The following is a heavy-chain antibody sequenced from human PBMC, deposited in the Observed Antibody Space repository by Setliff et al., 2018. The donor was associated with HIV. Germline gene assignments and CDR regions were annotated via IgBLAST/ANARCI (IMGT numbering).Heavy chain of an antibody. J-gene: IGHJ3*02. CDR2: IDPNGGAT. Sequence: ASVKVSCKAFGYTFTSYFLHWVRQAPGQGLEWLGIIDPNGGATNNAQKLQGRLTVTTDTSTGTLYMELSNLRSDDSAVYYCARAGGGATDQAFDIWGQRTRVTVSS. D-gene: IGHD2-2*01. CDR3: ARAGGGATDQAFDI. CDR1: GYTFTSYF. V-gene: IGHV1-46*01.